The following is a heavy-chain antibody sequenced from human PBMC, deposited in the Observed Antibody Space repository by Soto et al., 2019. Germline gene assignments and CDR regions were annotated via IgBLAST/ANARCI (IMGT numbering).Heavy chain of an antibody. Sequence: SETLSLTCTVSGGSISSGGYYWSWIRQHPGKGLEWIGYINYSGSTNYNPSLKSRVTISVDTSKNQFSLKLSSVTAADTAVYYCARGGGYDFPYYYYTDVWGKGTTVTVSS. J-gene: IGHJ6*03. CDR1: GGSISSGGYY. CDR2: INYSGST. D-gene: IGHD5-12*01. V-gene: IGHV4-31*03. CDR3: ARGGGYDFPYYYYTDV.